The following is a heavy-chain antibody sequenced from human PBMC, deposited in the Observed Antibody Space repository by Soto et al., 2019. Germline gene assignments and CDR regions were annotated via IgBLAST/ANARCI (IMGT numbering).Heavy chain of an antibody. J-gene: IGHJ4*02. V-gene: IGHV4-59*01. D-gene: IGHD1-26*01. CDR3: ARSVGATFLDF. Sequence: TSETLSLTCTVSYGSISNYYWSWIRQPPGKGLEWIGYVYYSGSTTYNPSLKSRVTISVDTSKNLFSLKLSSVTAADTAVYYCARSVGATFLDFWGQGTLVTVSS. CDR1: YGSISNYY. CDR2: VYYSGST.